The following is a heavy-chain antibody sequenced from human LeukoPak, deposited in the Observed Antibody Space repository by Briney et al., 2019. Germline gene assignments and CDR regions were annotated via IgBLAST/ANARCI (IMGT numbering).Heavy chain of an antibody. J-gene: IGHJ6*02. CDR3: ARVEYGDYYYYYGMDV. CDR1: GFTFSSYA. D-gene: IGHD4-17*01. Sequence: PGGSLRLSCAASGFTFSSYAMHWVHQAPGKGLEWVAVISYDGSNKYYADSVKGRFTISRDNSKNTLYLQMNSLRAEDTAVYYCARVEYGDYYYYYGMDVWGQGTTVTVSS. CDR2: ISYDGSNK. V-gene: IGHV3-30-3*01.